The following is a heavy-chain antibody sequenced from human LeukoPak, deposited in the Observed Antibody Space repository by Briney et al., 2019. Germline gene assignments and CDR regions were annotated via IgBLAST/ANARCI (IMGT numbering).Heavy chain of an antibody. J-gene: IGHJ4*02. CDR1: GYTFTGYY. CDR2: INPNSGGT. D-gene: IGHD2-2*01. CDR3: ARVPATRVYSFDY. Sequence: ASVTVSCKASGYTFTGYYMHWVRQAPGQGLEWMGWINPNSGGTNYAQKFQGRVTMTRDTSISTADMELSRLRSDDTAVYYCARVPATRVYSFDYWGQGTLVTVSS. V-gene: IGHV1-2*02.